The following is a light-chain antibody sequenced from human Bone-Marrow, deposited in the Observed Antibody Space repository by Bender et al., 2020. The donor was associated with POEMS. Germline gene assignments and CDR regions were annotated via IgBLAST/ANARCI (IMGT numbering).Light chain of an antibody. V-gene: IGLV2-11*01. CDR2: DVS. J-gene: IGLJ2*01. CDR3: CSYAGPYSWV. Sequence: QSALTQPRSVSGSPGQSVTISCTGDYNYVSWYQLHPGKAPKLIIFDVSQRPSGVPGRFSGCKSGNAASLAISGLQADDEAEYFCCSYAGPYSWVFGGGTKLTVL. CDR1: DYNY.